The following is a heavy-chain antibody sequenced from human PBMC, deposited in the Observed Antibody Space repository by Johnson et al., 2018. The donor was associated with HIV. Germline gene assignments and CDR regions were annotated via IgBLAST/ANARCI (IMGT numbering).Heavy chain of an antibody. D-gene: IGHD6-19*01. J-gene: IGHJ3*02. Sequence: VQLLESGGGVVQPGGSLRLSCTASGFTFSDAWMSWVRQAPGKGLEWVGRIKSKTDGGTTDYAAPVKGRFTISRDDSKNTLYLQMNSLKTEDTAVYHCTTQAQWLVRAYDAFDIWGQGTMVTVSS. V-gene: IGHV3-15*01. CDR3: TTQAQWLVRAYDAFDI. CDR2: IKSKTDGGTT. CDR1: GFTFSDAW.